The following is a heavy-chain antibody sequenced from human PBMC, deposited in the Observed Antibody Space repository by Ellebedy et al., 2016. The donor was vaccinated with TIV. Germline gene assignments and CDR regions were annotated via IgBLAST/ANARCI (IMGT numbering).Heavy chain of an antibody. CDR3: ARDGAVTNRYYFDY. CDR2: INHSGST. Sequence: SETLSLTXTVSGGSISSYYWSWIRQPPGKGLEWIGEINHSGSTNYNPSLKSRVTISVDTSKNQFSLKLSSVTAADTAVYYCARDGAVTNRYYFDYWGQGTLVTVSS. V-gene: IGHV4-34*01. D-gene: IGHD4-17*01. J-gene: IGHJ4*02. CDR1: GGSISSYY.